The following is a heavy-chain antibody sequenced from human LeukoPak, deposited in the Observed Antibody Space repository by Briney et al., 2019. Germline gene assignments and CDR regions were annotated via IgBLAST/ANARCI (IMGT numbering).Heavy chain of an antibody. V-gene: IGHV4-59*01. CDR1: GGSISSYY. Sequence: SETLSLTRTVSGGSISSYYWSWIRQPPGKGLEWIGYIYYSGSTNYNPSLKSRVTISVDTSKDQFSLKLSSVTAADTAVYYCARGDGDYDYYYYYGMDVWGKGTTVTVSS. CDR3: ARGDGDYDYYYYYGMDV. D-gene: IGHD4-17*01. CDR2: IYYSGST. J-gene: IGHJ6*04.